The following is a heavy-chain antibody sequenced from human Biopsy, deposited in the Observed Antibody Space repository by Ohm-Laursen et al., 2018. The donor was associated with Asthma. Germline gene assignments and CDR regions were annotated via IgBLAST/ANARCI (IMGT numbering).Heavy chain of an antibody. CDR1: GFSFSNFA. D-gene: IGHD1-1*01. CDR3: VRDGTDDAFDI. V-gene: IGHV3-30*01. CDR2: ISKDASTQ. J-gene: IGHJ3*02. Sequence: SLRLSCAAFGFSFSNFAIHWVRQAPGKGLEWVGVISKDASTQDYADSVKGRFTMARDNSKNTLDLQMNSLREEDTAVYYCVRDGTDDAFDIWGQGTVDSVSS.